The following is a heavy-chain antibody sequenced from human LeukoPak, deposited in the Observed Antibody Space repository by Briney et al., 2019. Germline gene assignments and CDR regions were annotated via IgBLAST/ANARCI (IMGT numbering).Heavy chain of an antibody. J-gene: IGHJ4*02. CDR3: ARDLQEKRYCSGGSCYFWGYYFDY. V-gene: IGHV3-21*01. Sequence: PGGSLRLSCAASGFTFSSYSMNWVRQAPGKGLEWVSSISSSSSYIYYADSVKGRFTISRDNAKNSLYLQMNSLRAEDTAVYYCARDLQEKRYCSGGSCYFWGYYFDYWGQGTLVTVSS. CDR1: GFTFSSYS. CDR2: ISSSSSYI. D-gene: IGHD2-15*01.